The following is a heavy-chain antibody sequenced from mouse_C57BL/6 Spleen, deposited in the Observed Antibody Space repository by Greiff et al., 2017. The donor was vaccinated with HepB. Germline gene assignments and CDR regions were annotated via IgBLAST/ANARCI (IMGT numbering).Heavy chain of an antibody. CDR3: ARRGYYDYDGWYFDV. CDR1: GYTFTSYW. D-gene: IGHD2-4*01. CDR2: IDPSDSET. V-gene: IGHV1-52*01. J-gene: IGHJ1*03. Sequence: VQLQQPGAELVRPGSSVKLSCKASGYTFTSYWMHWVKQRPIQGLEWIGNIDPSDSETHYNQKFKDKATLTVDKSSSTAYMQLSSLTSEDSAVYYRARRGYYDYDGWYFDVGGTGTPVTVSS.